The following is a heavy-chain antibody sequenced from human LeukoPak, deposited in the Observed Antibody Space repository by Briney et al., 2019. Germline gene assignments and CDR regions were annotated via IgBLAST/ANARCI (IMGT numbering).Heavy chain of an antibody. CDR3: AREDSSGCFDY. Sequence: APVKVSCKASGYTFTNYGISWVRQAPGQGLEWMGWISTYNGNTNSAQKLQGRVTMTTDTSASTAYMELRSLRSDDTAVYYCAREDSSGCFDYWGQGTLVTVSS. J-gene: IGHJ4*02. CDR1: GYTFTNYG. CDR2: ISTYNGNT. V-gene: IGHV1-18*01. D-gene: IGHD6-19*01.